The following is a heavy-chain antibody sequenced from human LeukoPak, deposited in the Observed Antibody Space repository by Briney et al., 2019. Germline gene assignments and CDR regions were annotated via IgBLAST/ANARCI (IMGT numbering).Heavy chain of an antibody. V-gene: IGHV3-30*02. D-gene: IGHD3-10*01. CDR3: AKDRRFGESIFDY. Sequence: GALRLSCAASGFTFSSYGMHWVRQAPGKGLEWVAFIRYDGSNKYYADSVKGRFTISRDNSKNTLYLQMNSLRAEDTAVYYCAKDRRFGESIFDYWGQGTLVTVSS. CDR1: GFTFSSYG. J-gene: IGHJ4*02. CDR2: IRYDGSNK.